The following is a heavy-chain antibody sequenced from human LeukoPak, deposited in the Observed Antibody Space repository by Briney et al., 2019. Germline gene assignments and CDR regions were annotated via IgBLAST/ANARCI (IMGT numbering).Heavy chain of an antibody. V-gene: IGHV3-21*01. CDR1: GFTFSSYS. Sequence: PGGSLRLSCAASGFTFSSYSMNWVRQAPGKGLEWVSSISSSSSYIYYADSVKGRFTISRDNAKNSLYLQMNSLRAEDTAVYYCARDNRREARLNDYWGQGTLVTVSS. CDR3: ARDNRREARLNDY. J-gene: IGHJ4*02. D-gene: IGHD1-14*01. CDR2: ISSSSSYI.